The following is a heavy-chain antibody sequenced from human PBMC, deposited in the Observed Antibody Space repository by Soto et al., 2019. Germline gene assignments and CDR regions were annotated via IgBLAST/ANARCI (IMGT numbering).Heavy chain of an antibody. V-gene: IGHV4-39*01. J-gene: IGHJ4*02. Sequence: SETLSLTCTVSGGSISSSSYYWGWIRQPPGKGLEWIGSIYYSGSTYYNPSLKSRVTISVDTSKNQFSLKLSSVTAADTAVYYCARSISVAMDFWGQGTLVT. CDR2: IYYSGST. CDR3: ARSISVAMDF. D-gene: IGHD6-19*01. CDR1: GGSISSSSYY.